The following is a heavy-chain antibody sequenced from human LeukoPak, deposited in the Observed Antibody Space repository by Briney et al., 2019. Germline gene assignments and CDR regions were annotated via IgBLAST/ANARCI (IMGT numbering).Heavy chain of an antibody. J-gene: IGHJ4*02. Sequence: PGGSLRLSCAASGFTFSDYYMSWIRQAPGKGLEWFSYISPSSGYTNYADSVKGRFTISRDNAKNSLYLQMNSLRAEDTAVYYCARESPEWRYFDYWGQGTLVTVSS. D-gene: IGHD2-8*01. V-gene: IGHV3-11*06. CDR3: ARESPEWRYFDY. CDR1: GFTFSDYY. CDR2: ISPSSGYT.